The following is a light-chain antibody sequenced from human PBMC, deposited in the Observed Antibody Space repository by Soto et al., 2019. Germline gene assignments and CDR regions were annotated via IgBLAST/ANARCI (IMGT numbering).Light chain of an antibody. CDR2: GAS. CDR1: QSVSST. Sequence: EIVMTQSPATLSMSPGERATLSCRASQSVSSTVAWYQQKPGQAPRLLIYGASTRATGIPARFSGSGSGTEFTLTISSLQSEDSAVYYCQQYSDLWTFGQGTKVDIK. CDR3: QQYSDLWT. J-gene: IGKJ1*01. V-gene: IGKV3-15*01.